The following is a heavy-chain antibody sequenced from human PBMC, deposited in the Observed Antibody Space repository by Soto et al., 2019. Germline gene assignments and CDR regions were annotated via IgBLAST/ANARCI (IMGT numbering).Heavy chain of an antibody. Sequence: QITLKESGPTLVKPTQTLTLTCSFSGFSLSTRGVGVGWIRQPPGKALEWLALIFWDDDKWYSPSLRSRLTXXXXXXXXXXXXXXXXXXXXXXXXXXXXXXXXXXAYYFDQWGQGSLVTVSS. CDR1: GFSLSTRGVG. J-gene: IGHJ4*02. CDR2: IFWDDDK. CDR3: XXXXXXXAYYFDQ. V-gene: IGHV2-5*02.